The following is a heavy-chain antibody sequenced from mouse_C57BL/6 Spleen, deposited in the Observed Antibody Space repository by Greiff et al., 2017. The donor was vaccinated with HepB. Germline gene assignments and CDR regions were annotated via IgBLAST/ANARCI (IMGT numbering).Heavy chain of an antibody. D-gene: IGHD6-2*01. V-gene: IGHV5-9-1*02. CDR3: TRVLSGAWFAY. J-gene: IGHJ3*01. CDR2: ISSGGDYI. Sequence: DVMLVESGEGLVKPGGSLKLSCAASGFTFSSYAMSWVRQTPEKRLEWVAYISSGGDYIYYADTVKGRFTISRDNARNTLYLQMSSLKSEDTAMYYCTRVLSGAWFAYWGQGTLVTVSA. CDR1: GFTFSSYA.